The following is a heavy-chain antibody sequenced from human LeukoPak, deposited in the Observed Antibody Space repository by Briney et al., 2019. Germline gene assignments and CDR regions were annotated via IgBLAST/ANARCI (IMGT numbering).Heavy chain of an antibody. CDR3: AKDRYSGSYYFDY. J-gene: IGHJ4*02. CDR1: GFTFSSYG. CDR2: ISSDESHK. Sequence: PGGSLRLSCAASGFTFSSYGMSWVRQAPGKGLEWVAVISSDESHKYHEDSVKGRFTISRDNSKNTLYLQMNSLRAEDTAVYYCAKDRYSGSYYFDYWGQGTLVTVSS. V-gene: IGHV3-30*18. D-gene: IGHD1-26*01.